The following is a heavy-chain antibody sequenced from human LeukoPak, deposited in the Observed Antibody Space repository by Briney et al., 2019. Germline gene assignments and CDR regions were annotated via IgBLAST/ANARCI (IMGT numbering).Heavy chain of an antibody. Sequence: ASVKVSCKASGYTFTSYGISWVRQAPGQGLEWMGWISAYNGNTNYAQKLQGRVTMTTDTSTSTAYMELRSLRSDDTAVYYCARGMDYYDSSGYYRSTFNYWGQGTLVTVSS. J-gene: IGHJ4*02. CDR3: ARGMDYYDSSGYYRSTFNY. D-gene: IGHD3-22*01. CDR2: ISAYNGNT. CDR1: GYTFTSYG. V-gene: IGHV1-18*01.